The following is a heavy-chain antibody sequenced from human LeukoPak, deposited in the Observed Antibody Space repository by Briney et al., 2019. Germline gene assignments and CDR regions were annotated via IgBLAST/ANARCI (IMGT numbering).Heavy chain of an antibody. CDR2: INHSGST. D-gene: IGHD2-15*01. Sequence: SETLSLTCAVYDGSFSGYYWSWIRQPPGKGLEWIGEINHSGSTNYNPSLKSRVTISVDTSKNQFSLKLSSVTAADTAVYYCARDRYCSGGSCYSDYWGQGTLVTVSS. CDR3: ARDRYCSGGSCYSDY. V-gene: IGHV4-34*01. J-gene: IGHJ4*02. CDR1: DGSFSGYY.